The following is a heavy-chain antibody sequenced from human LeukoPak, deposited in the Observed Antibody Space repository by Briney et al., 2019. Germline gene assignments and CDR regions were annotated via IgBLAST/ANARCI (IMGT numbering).Heavy chain of an antibody. CDR3: ARAWGDGYNQGMDV. D-gene: IGHD5-24*01. J-gene: IGHJ6*04. CDR2: IIPIFGTA. CDR1: GGTFSSYA. Sequence: SVKVSCKASGGTFSSYAISWVRQAPGQWLEWMGGIIPIFGTANYAQKFQGRVTITADESTSTAYMELSSLRSEDTAVYYCARAWGDGYNQGMDVWGKGTTVTISS. V-gene: IGHV1-69*13.